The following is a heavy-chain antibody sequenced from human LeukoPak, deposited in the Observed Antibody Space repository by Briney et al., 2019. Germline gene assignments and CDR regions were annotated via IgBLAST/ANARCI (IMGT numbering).Heavy chain of an antibody. CDR1: GYTFTSYG. Sequence: ASVKVSCKASGYTFTSYGISWVRQAPGQGLEWMGRINPNSGGTNYAQKFQGRVTMTRDTSISTAYMELSRVISDDTAVYYCATEAGGNTAMATGYYYYMDVWGEGTTVTVSS. D-gene: IGHD5-18*01. CDR2: INPNSGGT. CDR3: ATEAGGNTAMATGYYYYMDV. J-gene: IGHJ6*03. V-gene: IGHV1-2*06.